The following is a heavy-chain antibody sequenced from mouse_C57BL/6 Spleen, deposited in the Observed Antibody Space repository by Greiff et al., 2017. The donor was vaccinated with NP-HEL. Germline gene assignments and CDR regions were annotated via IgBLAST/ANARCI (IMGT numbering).Heavy chain of an antibody. CDR3: ARGGPYGYDGLDY. D-gene: IGHD2-2*01. J-gene: IGHJ2*01. Sequence: EVQLQQSGPELVKPGASVKISCKASGYTFTDYYMNWVKQSHGKSLEWIGDINPNNGGTSYNQKFKGKATLTVDKSSSTAYMELRSLTSEDSAVYYCARGGPYGYDGLDYWGQGTTLTVSS. CDR1: GYTFTDYY. V-gene: IGHV1-26*01. CDR2: INPNNGGT.